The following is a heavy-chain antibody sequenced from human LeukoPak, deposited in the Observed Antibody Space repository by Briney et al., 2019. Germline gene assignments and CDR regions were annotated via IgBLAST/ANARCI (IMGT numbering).Heavy chain of an antibody. J-gene: IGHJ4*02. CDR3: VVQIMYRELSDPDF. Sequence: PGGSLRLSCAASGFTVSSLAMHWVRQAPGKGLEWVPSSGTRSGTKYYADSVKGRFTISRDSAMNSVSLQINSLRAEDTAVYYCVVQIMYRELSDPDFWGQGILVTVSS. CDR2: SGTRSGTK. D-gene: IGHD3-10*02. CDR1: GFTVSSLA. V-gene: IGHV3-21*01.